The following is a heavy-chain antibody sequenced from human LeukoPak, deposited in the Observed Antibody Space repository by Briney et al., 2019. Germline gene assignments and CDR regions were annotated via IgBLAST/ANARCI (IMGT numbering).Heavy chain of an antibody. CDR1: GGTFSGYA. CDR2: IIPIFGTA. J-gene: IGHJ3*02. CDR3: ARARQWLVLGDAFDI. V-gene: IGHV1-69*13. Sequence: SVKVSCKASGGTFSGYAISWVRQAPGQGLEWMGGIIPIFGTANYAQKFQGRVTITADESTSTAYMELSSLRSEDTAVYYCARARQWLVLGDAFDIWGQGTMVTVSS. D-gene: IGHD6-19*01.